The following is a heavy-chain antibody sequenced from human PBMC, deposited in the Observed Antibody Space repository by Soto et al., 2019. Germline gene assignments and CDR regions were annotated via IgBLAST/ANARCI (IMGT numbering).Heavy chain of an antibody. CDR2: IRNKANSYTT. Sequence: EVQLVESGGGLVQPGGSLRLSCAASGFTFSDHYMDWVRQAPGKGLEWVGRIRNKANSYTTEYAASVKGRFAISRDDSKNSLYLQMNSLKTEDTAVYYCVRRHCTGGSCHAGNYWGQGTLVTVSS. CDR1: GFTFSDHY. CDR3: VRRHCTGGSCHAGNY. D-gene: IGHD2-15*01. V-gene: IGHV3-72*01. J-gene: IGHJ4*02.